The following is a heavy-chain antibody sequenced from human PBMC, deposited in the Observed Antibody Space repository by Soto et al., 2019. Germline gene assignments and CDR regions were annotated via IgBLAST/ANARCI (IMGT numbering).Heavy chain of an antibody. CDR3: ARDLQQWLLDF. Sequence: ASVKVSCKASGYTFTNYGISWVRQAPGQGLEWMGWISAYNGNTKYAQKLQGRVTMTTDTSTSTAYMELRSLRSDDTAVYYCARDLQQWLLDFWGQGTLVTVSS. J-gene: IGHJ4*02. D-gene: IGHD6-19*01. CDR2: ISAYNGNT. V-gene: IGHV1-18*01. CDR1: GYTFTNYG.